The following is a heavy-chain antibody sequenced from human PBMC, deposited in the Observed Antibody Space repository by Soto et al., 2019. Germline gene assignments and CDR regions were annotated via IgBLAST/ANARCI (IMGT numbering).Heavy chain of an antibody. CDR2: IYSGGST. D-gene: IGHD6-13*01. V-gene: IGHV3-53*01. CDR3: ARDFVVIAAAGTFHYYGMDV. J-gene: IGHJ6*02. Sequence: EVQLVESGGGLIQPGGSLRLSCAASGFTVSSNYMSWVRQAPGKGLEWVSVIYSGGSTYYADSVKGRFTISRDNSKNTLYLQMNSLRAEDTAVYYCARDFVVIAAAGTFHYYGMDVWGQGTTVTVSS. CDR1: GFTVSSNY.